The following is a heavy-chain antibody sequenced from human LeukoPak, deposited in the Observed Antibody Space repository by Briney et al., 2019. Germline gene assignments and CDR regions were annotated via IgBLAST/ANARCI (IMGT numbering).Heavy chain of an antibody. J-gene: IGHJ4*02. CDR3: ARQGLEDYYDGSGYYYQLPFDY. CDR1: GFTFSSYW. CDR2: INSDGSST. Sequence: GGSLRLSCAASGFTFSSYWMHWVRQAPGKGLVWVSRINSDGSSTSYADSVKGRFTISRDNAKNTLYLQMNSLRAEDTAVYYCARQGLEDYYDGSGYYYQLPFDYWGQGTLVTVPS. V-gene: IGHV3-74*01. D-gene: IGHD3-22*01.